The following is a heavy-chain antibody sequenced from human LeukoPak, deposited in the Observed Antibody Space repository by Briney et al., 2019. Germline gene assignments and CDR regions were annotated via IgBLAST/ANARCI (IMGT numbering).Heavy chain of an antibody. D-gene: IGHD2-15*01. CDR2: INPNSGET. J-gene: IGHJ3*02. CDR3: SRVLSGYCSGGSCSGALDI. V-gene: IGHV1-2*02. Sequence: ASVKVSCKASGYTFTGYYIHWVRQAPGQGLEWMGWINPNSGETYSAQKFQGRVSLTRDTSISTAYMELSSLRSDDTAVYFCSRVLSGYCSGGSCSGALDIWGQGTMVTVSS. CDR1: GYTFTGYY.